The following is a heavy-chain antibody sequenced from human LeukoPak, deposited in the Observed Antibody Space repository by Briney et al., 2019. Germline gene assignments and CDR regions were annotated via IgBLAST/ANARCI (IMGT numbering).Heavy chain of an antibody. CDR1: GFTVDDYG. CDR2: INWNGGST. CDR3: ASSLGGSYFEYYMDV. V-gene: IGHV3-20*04. J-gene: IGHJ6*03. D-gene: IGHD1-26*01. Sequence: GGSLRLSCAASGFTVDDYGMSWVRQAPGKGLEWVSGINWNGGSTGYADSVKGRFTISRDNAKNSLYLQMNSLRAEDTALYYCASSLGGSYFEYYMDVWGKGTTVTVSS.